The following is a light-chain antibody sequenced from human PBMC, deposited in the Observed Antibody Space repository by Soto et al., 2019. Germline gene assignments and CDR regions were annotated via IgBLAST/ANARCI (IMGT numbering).Light chain of an antibody. J-gene: IGKJ1*01. CDR2: DAS. Sequence: DIEMTQSPSTLSASVGDRVTITCRASQTIRNWLAWYQQKPGKAPKVLIYDASTLESGVPARFSGSGSETEFTLTISSLQPEYSATYYCQHYNSDPWTLGQGTKVEIK. CDR3: QHYNSDPWT. V-gene: IGKV1-5*01. CDR1: QTIRNW.